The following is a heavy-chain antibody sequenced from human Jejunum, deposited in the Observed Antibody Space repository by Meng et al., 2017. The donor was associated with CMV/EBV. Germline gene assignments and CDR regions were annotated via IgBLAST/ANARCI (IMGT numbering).Heavy chain of an antibody. D-gene: IGHD5-18*01. V-gene: IGHV3-7*01. Sequence: YWMSWVRQAPGKGLEWVANIKQDGSEKYYVDSVKGRFTISRDNAKNSLYLQMNSLRAEDTAVYYCARDNANVDTAMGVYYYYGMDVWGQGTTVTVS. CDR2: IKQDGSEK. J-gene: IGHJ6*02. CDR3: ARDNANVDTAMGVYYYYGMDV. CDR1: YW.